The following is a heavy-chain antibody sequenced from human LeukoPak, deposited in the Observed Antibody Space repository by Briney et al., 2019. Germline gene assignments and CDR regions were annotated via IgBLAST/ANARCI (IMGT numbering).Heavy chain of an antibody. D-gene: IGHD3-3*01. CDR2: ISYDGSNK. V-gene: IGHV3-30*18. Sequence: PGRSLRLSCAASGFTFSSYGMHWVRRAPGKGLEWVAVISYDGSNKYYADSVKGRFTISRDNSKNTLYLQMNSLRAEDTAVYYCAKITIFGEVSSPFDYWGQGTLVTVSS. CDR1: GFTFSSYG. CDR3: AKITIFGEVSSPFDY. J-gene: IGHJ4*02.